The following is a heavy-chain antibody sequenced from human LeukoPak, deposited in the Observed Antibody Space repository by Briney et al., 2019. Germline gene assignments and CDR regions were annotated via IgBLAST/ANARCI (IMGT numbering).Heavy chain of an antibody. D-gene: IGHD3-10*01. CDR3: ARAMVRGASYYFDY. J-gene: IGHJ4*02. CDR2: IIPILGIA. CDR1: GGTFSSYA. V-gene: IGHV1-69*04. Sequence: SVKVSCKASGGTFSSYAISWVRQAPGQGLEWMGRIIPILGIANYAQKFQGRVTITADKSTSTAYMELSSLRSEDTAVYYCARAMVRGASYYFDYWGQGTLVTVSS.